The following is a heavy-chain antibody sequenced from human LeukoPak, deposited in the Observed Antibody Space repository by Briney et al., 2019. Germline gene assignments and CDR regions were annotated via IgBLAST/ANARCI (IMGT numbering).Heavy chain of an antibody. CDR1: GFTFSSYS. Sequence: GGSLRLSCAASGFTFSSYSMNWVRQAPGKGLEWVSYISSSSSTIYYADSVKGRFTISRDNAKNSLYLQMNSLRAEDTAVYYCARGGDRDGHLYGGREPLVPVPS. CDR2: ISSSSSTI. D-gene: IGHD5-24*01. V-gene: IGHV3-48*04. J-gene: IGHJ4*02. CDR3: ARGGDRDGHLY.